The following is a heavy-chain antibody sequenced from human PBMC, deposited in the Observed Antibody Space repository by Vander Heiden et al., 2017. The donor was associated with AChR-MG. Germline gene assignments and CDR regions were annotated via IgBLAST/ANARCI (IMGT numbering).Heavy chain of an antibody. J-gene: IGHJ6*02. Sequence: QVQLQQWGAGLLKPSETLSLTCAVYGGSFSDYYWSWIRQPPGKGLEWIGEINHSGSTNYNPSLKSRVTISVDTSKNQFSLKLSSVTAADTAVYYCARSLSRGYYYGMDVWGQGTTVTVSS. CDR2: INHSGST. CDR3: ARSLSRGYYYGMDV. V-gene: IGHV4-34*01. CDR1: GGSFSDYY. D-gene: IGHD3-10*01.